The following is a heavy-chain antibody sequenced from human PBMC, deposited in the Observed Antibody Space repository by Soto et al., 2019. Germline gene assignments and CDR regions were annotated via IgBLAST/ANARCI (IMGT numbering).Heavy chain of an antibody. CDR1: EYTFTSYT. J-gene: IGHJ4*02. CDR3: ARDLQGLYYFDY. Sequence: ASVKVSCKASEYTFTSYTMHWVRQAPGQRLEWMGWINGGNGNTKYSQKFQGRVTITRDTSASTAYMELSSLRSDDTAVYYCARDLQGLYYFDYWGQGTLVTVSS. CDR2: INGGNGNT. V-gene: IGHV1-3*01. D-gene: IGHD4-4*01.